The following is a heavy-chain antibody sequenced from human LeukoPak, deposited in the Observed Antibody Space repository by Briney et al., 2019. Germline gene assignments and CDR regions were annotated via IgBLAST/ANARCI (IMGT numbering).Heavy chain of an antibody. V-gene: IGHV4-30-2*01. Sequence: SQTRSLTCAVAGGSLSSGGYYWSWLRQPPGRGLEGIGYIFRTGTTYYNPSLKSRVTISLDRSKNQFSLKLSSVTAADTAVYFCARRGEASGIPVFDYWGQGTLVTVSS. D-gene: IGHD2-2*02. CDR2: IFRTGTT. J-gene: IGHJ4*02. CDR1: GGSLSSGGYY. CDR3: ARRGEASGIPVFDY.